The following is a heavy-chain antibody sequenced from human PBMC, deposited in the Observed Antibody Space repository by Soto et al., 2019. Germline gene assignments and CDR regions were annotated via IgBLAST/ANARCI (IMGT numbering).Heavy chain of an antibody. J-gene: IGHJ5*02. D-gene: IGHD3-9*01. CDR3: ARRNDILTGDSNGWFDP. CDR2: INHNGGT. V-gene: IGHV4-34*01. Sequence: QVQLQQWGAGLLKPSETLSLTCAVHGGSFSGYYWNWIRQPPGKGLEWIGEINHNGGTNYNPSLRXRITVSXXTSKNQFSLKMSSVTAADTAVFSWARRNDILTGDSNGWFDPWGQGTLVTVSS. CDR1: GGSFSGYY.